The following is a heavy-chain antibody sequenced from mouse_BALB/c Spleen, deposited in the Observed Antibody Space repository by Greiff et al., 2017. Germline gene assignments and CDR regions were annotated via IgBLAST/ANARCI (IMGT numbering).Heavy chain of an antibody. D-gene: IGHD2-1*01. Sequence: VQLQESGAELAKPGASVKMSCKASGYTFTSYWMHWVKQRPGQGLEWIGYINPSTGYTEYNQKFKDKATLTADKSSSTAYMQLSSLTSEDSAVYYCASGNPLDYWGQGTTLTVSS. CDR3: ASGNPLDY. CDR1: GYTFTSYW. CDR2: INPSTGYT. J-gene: IGHJ2*01. V-gene: IGHV1-7*01.